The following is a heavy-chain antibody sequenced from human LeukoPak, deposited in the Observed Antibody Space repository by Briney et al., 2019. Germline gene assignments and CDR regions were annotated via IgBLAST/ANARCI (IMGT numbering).Heavy chain of an antibody. Sequence: PGRSLRLPCAASGFTFSSYGMHWVRQAPGKGLEWVAVISYDGSNKYYADSVKGRFTISRDNSKNTLYLQMNSLRAEDTAVYYCAKDPGGIQLWLPDYWGQGTLVTVSS. CDR2: ISYDGSNK. V-gene: IGHV3-30*18. CDR1: GFTFSSYG. CDR3: AKDPGGIQLWLPDY. D-gene: IGHD5-18*01. J-gene: IGHJ4*02.